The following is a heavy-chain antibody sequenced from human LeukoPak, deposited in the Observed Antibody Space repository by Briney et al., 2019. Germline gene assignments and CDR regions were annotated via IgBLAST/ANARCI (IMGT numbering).Heavy chain of an antibody. V-gene: IGHV3-23*01. J-gene: IGHJ4*02. Sequence: PGGSLRLSCAASGFTFSNHGMNWVRQAPGKGLEWVSGISGSGGSTYYADSVKGRFTISRDNSKNTLYLQMNSLRAEDTAVYYCAKREVVPAAILDYWGQGTLVTVSS. CDR1: GFTFSNHG. CDR2: ISGSGGST. CDR3: AKREVVPAAILDY. D-gene: IGHD2-2*01.